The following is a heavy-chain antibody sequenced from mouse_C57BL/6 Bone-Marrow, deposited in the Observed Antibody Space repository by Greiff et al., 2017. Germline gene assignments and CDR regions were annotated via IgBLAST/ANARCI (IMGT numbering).Heavy chain of an antibody. CDR1: GFNIKDDY. CDR3: TTYGSSLWYFDV. CDR2: IDPGNGDT. V-gene: IGHV14-4*01. D-gene: IGHD1-1*01. Sequence: EVQLQQSGAELVRPGASVKLSCTASGFNIKDDYMHWVKQRPEQGLEWIGWIDPGNGDTEYASKFQGKATITADTSSNTAYLQLSSLTSEDTAVYYCTTYGSSLWYFDVWGQGTLETVSA. J-gene: IGHJ3*01.